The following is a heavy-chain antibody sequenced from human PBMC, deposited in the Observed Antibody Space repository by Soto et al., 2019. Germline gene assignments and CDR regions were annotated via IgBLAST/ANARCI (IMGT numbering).Heavy chain of an antibody. J-gene: IGHJ5*02. CDR3: ARSRDWNWFDP. CDR2: ISYDGSNQ. Sequence: GGSLRLSCAASGFSFSSSAMHWVRQAPGKGLEWVAVISYDGSNQHYADSVKGRFTISRDNSKSTLYLQISSLRPEDTAVFYCARSRDWNWFDPWGQGTMVTVYS. D-gene: IGHD2-21*01. V-gene: IGHV3-30-3*01. CDR1: GFSFSSSA.